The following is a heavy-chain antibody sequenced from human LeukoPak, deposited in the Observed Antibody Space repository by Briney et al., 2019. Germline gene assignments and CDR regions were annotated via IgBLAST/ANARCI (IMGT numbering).Heavy chain of an antibody. J-gene: IGHJ4*02. CDR2: ISYDGSNK. Sequence: PGGSLRLSCAASGFTFSHYGIHWVRQAPGKGLEWVAVISYDGSNKYYADSVKGRFTISRDNSKNTLYLQMNSLRAEDTAVYYCASGMVRGVKVYWGQGTLVTVSS. CDR3: ASGMVRGVKVY. CDR1: GFTFSHYG. V-gene: IGHV3-30*03. D-gene: IGHD3-10*01.